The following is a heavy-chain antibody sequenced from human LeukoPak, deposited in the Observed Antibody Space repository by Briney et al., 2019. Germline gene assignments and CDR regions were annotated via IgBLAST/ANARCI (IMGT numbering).Heavy chain of an antibody. J-gene: IGHJ5*02. D-gene: IGHD5-24*01. CDR2: IIPIFGTA. V-gene: IGHV1-69*13. CDR3: ASDLERDGYNMPETP. CDR1: GGTFSSYA. Sequence: SVKVSCXASGGTFSSYAISWVRQARGQGLEWMGGIIPIFGTANYAQKFQGRVTITADESTSTAYMELSSLRSEDTAVYYCASDLERDGYNMPETPWGQGTLVTVSS.